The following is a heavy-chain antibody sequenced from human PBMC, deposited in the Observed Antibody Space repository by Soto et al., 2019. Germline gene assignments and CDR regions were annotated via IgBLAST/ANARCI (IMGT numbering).Heavy chain of an antibody. CDR2: INAGNGNP. J-gene: IGHJ4*02. CDR3: ASPYYDSSGYFYYSDY. V-gene: IGHV1-3*01. D-gene: IGHD3-22*01. CDR1: GYTFTSYA. Sequence: ASVTVSCTSSGYTFTSYAMHWVPAAPGQRLEWMGWINAGNGNPKYSQKFQGRVIISRDTSASTAYMELSSLRSEGTAVYYCASPYYDSSGYFYYSDYWGQGTLVSVSA.